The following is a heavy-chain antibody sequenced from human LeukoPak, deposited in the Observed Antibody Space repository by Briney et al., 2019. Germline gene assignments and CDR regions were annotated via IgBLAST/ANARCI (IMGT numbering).Heavy chain of an antibody. CDR1: GFTFSSYW. CDR3: ASRIAAAGAEYFQH. CDR2: IKQDGSEK. Sequence: GGSLRLSCAASGFTFSSYWMSWVRQAPGKGLEWVANIKQDGSEKYYVDSVKGRFTISRDNAKNSLYLQMNSLRAEDTAVYYCASRIAAAGAEYFQHWGQSTLVTVSS. J-gene: IGHJ1*01. D-gene: IGHD6-13*01. V-gene: IGHV3-7*03.